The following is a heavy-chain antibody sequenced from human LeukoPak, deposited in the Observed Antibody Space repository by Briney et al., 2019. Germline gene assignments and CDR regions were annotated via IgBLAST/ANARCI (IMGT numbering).Heavy chain of an antibody. CDR1: GGSISSYY. D-gene: IGHD2-15*01. Sequence: PSETLSLTCTVSGGSISSYYWSWIRQPPGKGLEWIGYIYYSGSTNYNPSLKSRVTISVDTSKNQFSLKLSSVTAADTAVYYCARLSSSGGYYGMDVWGQGTTVTVSS. CDR2: IYYSGST. V-gene: IGHV4-59*08. CDR3: ARLSSSGGYYGMDV. J-gene: IGHJ6*02.